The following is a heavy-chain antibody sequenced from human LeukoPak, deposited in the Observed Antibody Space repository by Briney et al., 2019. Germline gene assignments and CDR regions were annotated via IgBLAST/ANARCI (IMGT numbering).Heavy chain of an antibody. V-gene: IGHV4-59*01. CDR3: ARAHVVVTAVDI. CDR1: GGSISSYY. D-gene: IGHD2-21*02. CDR2: IYYSGST. J-gene: IGHJ3*02. Sequence: SETLSLTCTVSGGSISSYYWSWIRQPPGKGLEWIGYIYYSGSTNYSPSLKSRVTISVDTSKNQFSLKLSSVTAADTAVYYCARAHVVVTAVDIWGQGTMVTVSS.